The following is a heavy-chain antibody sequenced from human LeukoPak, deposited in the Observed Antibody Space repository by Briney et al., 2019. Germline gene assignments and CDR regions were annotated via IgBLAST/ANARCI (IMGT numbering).Heavy chain of an antibody. CDR3: ARQRDTASVGAFDT. Sequence: SETLSLTRSVSGGSIRSNTNFWGWDSSSYWGWIRQPPGKGLEWIGSIHFTGTTYYNSSLQSRLTISVDTSKNLFSLKLTPVTAADTALYYCARQRDTASVGAFDTWGQGTMVIVSP. CDR2: IHFTGTT. CDR1: GGSIRSNTNFWGWDSSSY. D-gene: IGHD2-2*02. V-gene: IGHV4-39*01. J-gene: IGHJ3*02.